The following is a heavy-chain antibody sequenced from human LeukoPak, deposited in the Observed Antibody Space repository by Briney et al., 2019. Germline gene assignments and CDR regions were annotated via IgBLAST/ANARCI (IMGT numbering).Heavy chain of an antibody. CDR1: GFTFSGSA. CDR3: AGVWSPPYTSSWPYYFDY. D-gene: IGHD6-13*01. Sequence: PGGSLRLSCAASGFTFSGSAMHWVRQASGKGLEWVGRIRSKANSYATEYAASVKGRFTISRDDSKNTSYLQMNSLRVEDTAVYYCAGVWSPPYTSSWPYYFDYWGQGTLVTVSS. CDR2: IRSKANSYAT. J-gene: IGHJ4*02. V-gene: IGHV3-73*01.